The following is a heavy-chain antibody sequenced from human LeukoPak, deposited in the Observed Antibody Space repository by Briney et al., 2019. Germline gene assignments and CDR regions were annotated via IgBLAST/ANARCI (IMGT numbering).Heavy chain of an antibody. CDR3: ARLPGYCSGGSYYFDY. CDR2: FFPGDSDT. J-gene: IGHJ4*02. V-gene: IGHV5-51*01. D-gene: IGHD2-15*01. Sequence: GESLKISCKGSGYSFTSYWIGWVRQMRGKGLEWLGIFFPGDSDTRYSPSFQGQVTISADKSISTAYLQWSSLKASDTAMYYCARLPGYCSGGSYYFDYWGQGTLVTVSS. CDR1: GYSFTSYW.